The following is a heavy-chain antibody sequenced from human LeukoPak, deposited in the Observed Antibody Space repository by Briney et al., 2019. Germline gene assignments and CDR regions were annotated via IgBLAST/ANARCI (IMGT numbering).Heavy chain of an antibody. CDR3: ARVNYDASGYRGYYYYMDV. CDR1: GGSISSHY. D-gene: IGHD3-22*01. CDR2: IYYSGST. V-gene: IGHV4-59*11. Sequence: SETLSLTCTVSGGSISSHYWSWIRQPPGKGLEWIGYIYYSGSTNYNPSLKSRVTISVDTSKNQFSLKLSSVTAADTAVYYCARVNYDASGYRGYYYYMDVWGKGTTVTVSS. J-gene: IGHJ6*03.